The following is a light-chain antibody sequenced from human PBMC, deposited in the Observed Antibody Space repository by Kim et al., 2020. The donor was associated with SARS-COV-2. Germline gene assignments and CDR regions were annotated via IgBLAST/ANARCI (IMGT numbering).Light chain of an antibody. CDR1: QGVSNY. J-gene: IGKJ5*01. V-gene: IGKV3-11*01. CDR3: QQRGS. CDR2: EAS. Sequence: VTQYLSPGGSATLSCRARQGVSNYLAWYQQKPGQAPRLLIYEASKRAAGIPARFSGSGSGTDFTLTISRLEPGDSAVYFCQQRGSFGQGTRLEIK.